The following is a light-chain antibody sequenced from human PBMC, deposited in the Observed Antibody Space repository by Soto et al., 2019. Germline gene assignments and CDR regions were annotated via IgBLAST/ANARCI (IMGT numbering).Light chain of an antibody. CDR2: DVS. Sequence: QSALTQPASVSGSPGQSITISCIGTSNDVGGYNYVSWFQQHPGKAPKLMIYDVSNRPSGVSNRFSGSKSGNTASLTISGLQAEDEADYYCSSYTGGSNLDVFGTGTKVTVL. J-gene: IGLJ1*01. V-gene: IGLV2-14*03. CDR3: SSYTGGSNLDV. CDR1: SNDVGGYNY.